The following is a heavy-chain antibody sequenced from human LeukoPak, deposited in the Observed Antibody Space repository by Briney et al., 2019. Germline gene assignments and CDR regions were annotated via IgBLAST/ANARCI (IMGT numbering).Heavy chain of an antibody. Sequence: ASVKVSCKASGYTFTSYYMHWVRQAPGQGLEWMGIINPSGGSTSYAQKFQGRVTMTRDMSTSTVYMELSSLRSEDTAVYYCARDKRYYDYVWGSYRYFDYWGQGTLVTVSS. D-gene: IGHD3-16*02. J-gene: IGHJ4*02. CDR2: INPSGGST. CDR3: ARDKRYYDYVWGSYRYFDY. CDR1: GYTFTSYY. V-gene: IGHV1-46*01.